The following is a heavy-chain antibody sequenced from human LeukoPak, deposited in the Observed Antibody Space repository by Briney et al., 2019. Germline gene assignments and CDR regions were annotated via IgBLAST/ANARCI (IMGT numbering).Heavy chain of an antibody. D-gene: IGHD3-10*01. CDR1: GYTFTSYA. Sequence: GASVKVSCKASGYTFTSYAMNWVRQAPGQGLEWMGWINTNTGSPTYAQGFTGRFVFSLDTSVSTAYLQISSLKAEDTAVYYCASLRITMVRGVILNADAFDIWGQGTMVTVSS. CDR2: INTNTGSP. J-gene: IGHJ3*02. V-gene: IGHV7-4-1*02. CDR3: ASLRITMVRGVILNADAFDI.